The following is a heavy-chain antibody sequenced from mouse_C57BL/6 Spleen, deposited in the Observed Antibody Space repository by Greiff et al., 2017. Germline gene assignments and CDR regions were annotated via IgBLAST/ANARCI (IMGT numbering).Heavy chain of an antibody. Sequence: QVQLQQSGPELVKPGASVKISCKASGYAFSSSWMNWVKQRPGKGLEWIGRIYPGDGDTNYNGKFKGKATLTADKSSSTAYVQLSSLTSEDSAVYFCARGSSYYYGSPDYWGQGTTLTVAS. D-gene: IGHD1-1*01. CDR2: IYPGDGDT. CDR3: ARGSSYYYGSPDY. J-gene: IGHJ2*01. V-gene: IGHV1-82*01. CDR1: GYAFSSSW.